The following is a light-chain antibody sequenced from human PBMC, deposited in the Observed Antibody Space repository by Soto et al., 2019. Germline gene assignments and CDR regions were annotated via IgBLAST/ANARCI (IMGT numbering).Light chain of an antibody. CDR2: GNR. V-gene: IGLV1-40*01. CDR3: QSYDISLSGWRV. CDR1: SSNIGADYD. Sequence: QSVLTQPPSVSGAPGQRVTISCTGSSSNIGADYDVHWYQHLPGTAPKLLIYGNRNRPSGVPDRFSGSKSGTSASLAITGLQAEDEADYYCQSYDISLSGWRVFGGGTKVTVL. J-gene: IGLJ3*02.